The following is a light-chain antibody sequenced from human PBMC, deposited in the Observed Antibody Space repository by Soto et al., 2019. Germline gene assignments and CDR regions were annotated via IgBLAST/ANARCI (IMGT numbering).Light chain of an antibody. V-gene: IGKV1-39*01. Sequence: DIQMTQSPSSLSAAVGDRVIITCRASQDIGSDLAWYQQKPGKAPERLIYAASTLQNGVPSRFSGSGSGTDFTLTISSLQPEDFATYYCQQSYSTLPITFGQGTRLEIK. J-gene: IGKJ5*01. CDR1: QDIGSD. CDR3: QQSYSTLPIT. CDR2: AAS.